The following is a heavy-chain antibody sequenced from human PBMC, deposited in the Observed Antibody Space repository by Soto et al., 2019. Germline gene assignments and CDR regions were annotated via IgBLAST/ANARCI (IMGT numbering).Heavy chain of an antibody. CDR1: GFSLSTSGVG. CDR2: IYWDDDK. V-gene: IGHV2-5*02. J-gene: IGHJ6*02. CDR3: IQSRCGGDCLQSYASHYYYGMDV. Sequence: KESGPTLVKPTQTLTLTCTFSGFSLSTSGVGVGWIRQPPGKALEWLALIYWDDDKRYSPSLRSRLTISKDTSKNQVVLTMTNMDPVDTATYYCIQSRCGGDCLQSYASHYYYGMDVWGLGTTVTVSS. D-gene: IGHD2-21*02.